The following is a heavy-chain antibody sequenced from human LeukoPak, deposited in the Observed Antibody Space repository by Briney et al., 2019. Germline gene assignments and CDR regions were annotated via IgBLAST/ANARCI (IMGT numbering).Heavy chain of an antibody. D-gene: IGHD5-12*01. Sequence: PETLSLTCTVSGGSMSSHYWSWIRQPPGKGLEWIGYIYYSGSANYNPSLMSRVSISVDTSKNQFSLKLSSVTAADTAVYYCTRHPSIVAPLDYWGQGTLVTVSS. CDR2: IYYSGSA. CDR3: TRHPSIVAPLDY. V-gene: IGHV4-59*08. J-gene: IGHJ4*02. CDR1: GGSMSSHY.